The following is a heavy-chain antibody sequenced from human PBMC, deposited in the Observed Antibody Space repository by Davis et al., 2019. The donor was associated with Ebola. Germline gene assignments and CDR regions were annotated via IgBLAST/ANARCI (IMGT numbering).Heavy chain of an antibody. J-gene: IGHJ4*02. Sequence: GESLKISCAASGFTFSSYAMHWVRQAPGKGLEYVSAISSNGGSTYYADSVKGRFTISRDNSKNTLYLQMSSLRAEDTAVYYCARGENGGNPVGYWGQGTLVTVSS. V-gene: IGHV3-64D*08. CDR2: ISSNGGST. CDR1: GFTFSSYA. D-gene: IGHD4-23*01. CDR3: ARGENGGNPVGY.